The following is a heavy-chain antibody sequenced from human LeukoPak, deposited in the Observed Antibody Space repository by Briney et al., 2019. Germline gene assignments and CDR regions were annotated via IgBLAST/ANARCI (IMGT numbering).Heavy chain of an antibody. J-gene: IGHJ4*02. V-gene: IGHV4-59*01. Sequence: SETLSLTCTVSAGSISGYYWTWIRQPPGKGLEWIGYIYYSGSTNYNPSLRGRVAMSVDTSKNQFSLKLNSVTAADTAVYYCARRFCTGDKCRGAVDYWGQGTLVTVSS. D-gene: IGHD2-8*02. CDR2: IYYSGST. CDR1: AGSISGYY. CDR3: ARRFCTGDKCRGAVDY.